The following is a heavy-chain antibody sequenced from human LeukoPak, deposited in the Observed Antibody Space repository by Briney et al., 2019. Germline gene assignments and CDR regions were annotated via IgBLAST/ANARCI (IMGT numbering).Heavy chain of an antibody. V-gene: IGHV3-30*04. D-gene: IGHD3-10*01. J-gene: IGHJ4*02. Sequence: PGGSLRLSCAASGFTFSSYAMHWVRQAPGKGLEWVAVISYDGSNKYYADSVKGRFTISRDNSKNTLYLQMNSLRAEDTAVYYCARDTITMVRGVSFYWGQGTLVTVSS. CDR3: ARDTITMVRGVSFY. CDR1: GFTFSSYA. CDR2: ISYDGSNK.